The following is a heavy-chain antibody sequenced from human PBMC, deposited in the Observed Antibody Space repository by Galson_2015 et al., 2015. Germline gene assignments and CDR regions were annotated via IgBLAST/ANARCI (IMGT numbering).Heavy chain of an antibody. V-gene: IGHV4-59*01. CDR2: VSHSWST. CDR1: DDSINRYY. D-gene: IGHD6-19*01. Sequence: ETLSLTCTVSDDSINRYYWTWIRQPPGRGLEWIGYVSHSWSTNYNPSLKSRVTMSVDMSRSQFSLRLNSVTAADTAVYYCARVRVIPSGWPLSHFDSWGQGILVTVSS. J-gene: IGHJ4*02. CDR3: ARVRVIPSGWPLSHFDS.